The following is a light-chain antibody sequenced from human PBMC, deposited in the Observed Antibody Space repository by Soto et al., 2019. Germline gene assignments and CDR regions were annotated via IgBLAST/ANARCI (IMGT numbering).Light chain of an antibody. Sequence: QSALTQPASVSGSPGQSITISCTGTSSDVGGYHYVSWYQQHPGKAPKLMIYDVSNRPSGCSNRFSGSKSGNTASLTISGLQAEDEADYYCSSYTSSSTLEVFGGGTKLTVL. CDR2: DVS. CDR1: SSDVGGYHY. CDR3: SSYTSSSTLEV. J-gene: IGLJ2*01. V-gene: IGLV2-14*01.